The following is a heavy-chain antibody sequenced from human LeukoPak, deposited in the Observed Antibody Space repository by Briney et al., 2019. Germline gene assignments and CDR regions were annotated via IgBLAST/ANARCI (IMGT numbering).Heavy chain of an antibody. CDR2: IYYSGST. V-gene: IGHV4-59*01. CDR1: GGSISSYY. CDR3: ARTAAAVAGAVDY. D-gene: IGHD6-19*01. J-gene: IGHJ4*02. Sequence: SETLSLTCTVSGGSISSYYWSWIRQPPGKGLEWIGYIYYSGSTNYNPSLKSRVTISVDTSKNQFSLKLSSVTAADTAVYYCARTAAAVAGAVDYWGRGTLVTVSS.